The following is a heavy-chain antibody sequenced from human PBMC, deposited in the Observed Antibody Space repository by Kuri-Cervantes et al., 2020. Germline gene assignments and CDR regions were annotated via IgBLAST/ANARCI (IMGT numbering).Heavy chain of an antibody. Sequence: GESLKISCAASGFTFSSSDMHWVRQASGKGLEWASAIGKAGDSYYPGSVKGRFTISRENAKNSLYLQMNSLRAEDTAVYYCAKDLSAWAETTVDFWGQGTLVTDSS. V-gene: IGHV3-13*01. CDR3: AKDLSAWAETTVDF. D-gene: IGHD4-17*01. CDR2: IGKAGDS. CDR1: GFTFSSSD. J-gene: IGHJ4*02.